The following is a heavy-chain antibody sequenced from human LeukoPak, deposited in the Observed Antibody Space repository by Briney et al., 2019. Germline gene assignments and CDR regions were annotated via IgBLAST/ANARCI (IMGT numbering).Heavy chain of an antibody. CDR3: ARIDCGGDCSYYYYYMDV. CDR1: GGSISSSNW. CDR2: IYHSGST. Sequence: PSETLSLTCAVSGGSISSSNWWSWVRQPPGKGLEWIGEIYHSGSTNYNPSLKSRVTISVDKSKNQFSLKLSSVTAADTAVYYCARIDCGGDCSYYYYYMDVWGKGTTVTISS. J-gene: IGHJ6*03. V-gene: IGHV4-4*02. D-gene: IGHD2-21*02.